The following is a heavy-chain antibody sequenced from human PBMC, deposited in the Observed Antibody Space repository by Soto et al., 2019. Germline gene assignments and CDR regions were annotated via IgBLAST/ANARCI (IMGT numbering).Heavy chain of an antibody. Sequence: PGGSLRLSCAASGFTFSSYAMSWVRQAPGKGLEWVSAISGSGGSTYYADSVKGRFTISRDNSKNTLYLQMNSLRAEDTAVYYCAKAPWGLFGGVTPPRNAFDIWGQGTMVTVSS. CDR1: GFTFSSYA. D-gene: IGHD3-16*01. J-gene: IGHJ3*02. CDR2: ISGSGGST. CDR3: AKAPWGLFGGVTPPRNAFDI. V-gene: IGHV3-23*01.